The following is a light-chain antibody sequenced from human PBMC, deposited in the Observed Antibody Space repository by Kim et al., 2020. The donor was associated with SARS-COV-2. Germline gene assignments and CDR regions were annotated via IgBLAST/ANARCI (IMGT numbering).Light chain of an antibody. J-gene: IGLJ3*02. V-gene: IGLV4-69*01. CDR3: QTWGTGGV. Sequence: GASVKLTCTLSNGHSSYAIAWHQQQPERGPRYLMRVNSDGSHSKGDGIPDRFSGSSSGAERYLTISSLQSEDEADYYCQTWGTGGVFGGGTQLTVL. CDR1: NGHSSYA. CDR2: VNSDGSH.